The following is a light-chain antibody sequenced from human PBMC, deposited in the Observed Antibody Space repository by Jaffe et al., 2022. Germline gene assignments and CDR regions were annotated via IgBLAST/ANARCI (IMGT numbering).Light chain of an antibody. J-gene: IGLJ3*02. CDR1: NSNIGNNG. CDR2: NDG. CDR3: AAWDDSLNGFV. Sequence: QSVLTQPPSVSEAPRQRVTISCSGSNSNIGNNGVNWYQQLPGQAPKLLIFNDGLVPSGVSDRFSGSKSGTSASLAISGLQPQDEADYYCAAWDDSLNGFVFGGGTKLSVL. V-gene: IGLV1-36*01.